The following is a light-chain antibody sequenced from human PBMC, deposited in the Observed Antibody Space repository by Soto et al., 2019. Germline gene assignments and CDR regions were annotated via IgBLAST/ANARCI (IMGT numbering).Light chain of an antibody. CDR2: SNN. CDR3: AAWDDSLNAL. J-gene: IGLJ2*01. Sequence: QSVLTQPPSASGTPGQWVTISGSGSSSNIGSNAVNWYQQLPGTAPKLLIYSNNQRPSGVPDRFSGSKSGTSASLAISGLQSEDEAEYYCAAWDDSLNALFGGGTKLTVL. V-gene: IGLV1-44*01. CDR1: SSNIGSNA.